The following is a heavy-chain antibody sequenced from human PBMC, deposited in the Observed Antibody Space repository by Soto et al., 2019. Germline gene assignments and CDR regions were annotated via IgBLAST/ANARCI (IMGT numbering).Heavy chain of an antibody. D-gene: IGHD2-21*02. CDR2: IYSSGRT. J-gene: IGHJ6*04. CDR3: VSHATDHTAYYCSAMNG. Sequence: PSETLSLTCNVSGDSITTSGYYWDWIRQPPGKGLEWIGSIYSSGRTYYNPSLNSRVTISLDTAKNQIYLKLNSVTAADTAVHSGVSHATDHTAYYCSAMNGWGKRTTVTASS. CDR1: GDSITTSGYY. V-gene: IGHV4-39*01.